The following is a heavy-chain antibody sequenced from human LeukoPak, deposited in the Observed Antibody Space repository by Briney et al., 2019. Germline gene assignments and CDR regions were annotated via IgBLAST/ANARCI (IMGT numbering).Heavy chain of an antibody. Sequence: ASVKVSSKASGYTFTAYYMHWVRQAPGQGLEWMGWINPNSGGTNYAQKFQGRVTMTRDTSISTAYMELSRLRSDDTAVYYCARVVGALGPMNYGGQGTPVTVSS. V-gene: IGHV1-2*02. CDR3: ARVVGALGPMNY. CDR2: INPNSGGT. CDR1: GYTFTAYY. J-gene: IGHJ4*02. D-gene: IGHD1-26*01.